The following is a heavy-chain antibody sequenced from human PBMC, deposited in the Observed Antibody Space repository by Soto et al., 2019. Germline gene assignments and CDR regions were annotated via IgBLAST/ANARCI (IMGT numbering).Heavy chain of an antibody. CDR1: GYTFTSYA. CDR3: ARDLFIGARDSSGYYL. D-gene: IGHD3-22*01. Sequence: ASVKVSCKASGYTFTSYAMHWVRQAPGQRLEWMGWINAGNGNTKYSQKFQGRVTITRDTSASTAYMELSRLRSEDTAVYYCARDLFIGARDSSGYYLWGQGTLVTVSS. V-gene: IGHV1-3*01. CDR2: INAGNGNT. J-gene: IGHJ5*02.